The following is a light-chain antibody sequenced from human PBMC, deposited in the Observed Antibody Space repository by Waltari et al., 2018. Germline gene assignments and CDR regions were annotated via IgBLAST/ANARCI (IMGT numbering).Light chain of an antibody. Sequence: DIVMTQSPLSLPVTPGEPASISCRSSQRLLHGDGRKFLDWYLQKPGQSPQLLIYMGSNRASGVPDRFSGSGSGTYFTLKISRVEAEDVGVYYCMQARQPPYTFGGGTKVEIK. CDR3: MQARQPPYT. J-gene: IGKJ4*01. CDR2: MGS. CDR1: QRLLHGDGRKF. V-gene: IGKV2-28*01.